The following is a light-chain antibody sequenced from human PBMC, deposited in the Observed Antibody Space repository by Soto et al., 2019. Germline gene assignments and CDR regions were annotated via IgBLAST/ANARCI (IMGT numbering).Light chain of an antibody. V-gene: IGKV1-5*01. Sequence: DSQMTQSPSILSASVGVSVTITYRASQSICRWLAWYQQKPGKAPKLLIYDASSLESGVPSRFSGSGSGTVFTLTISNLQPDDFETYYCQQYNIYSPTIGQGTKVEIK. CDR2: DAS. CDR3: QQYNIYSPT. CDR1: QSICRW. J-gene: IGKJ1*01.